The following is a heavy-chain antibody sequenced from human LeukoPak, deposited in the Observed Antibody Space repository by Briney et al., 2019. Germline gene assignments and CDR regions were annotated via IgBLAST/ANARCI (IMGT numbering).Heavy chain of an antibody. D-gene: IGHD3-10*01. CDR3: AKDQTPRFGPDY. Sequence: PGGSLRLSCAASGFTFSSYAMSWVRQAPGKGLEWASAISGSGGSTYYADSVKGRFTISRDNSKNTLYLQMNSLRAEDTAVYYCAKDQTPRFGPDYWGQGTLVTVSS. CDR1: GFTFSSYA. CDR2: ISGSGGST. J-gene: IGHJ4*02. V-gene: IGHV3-23*01.